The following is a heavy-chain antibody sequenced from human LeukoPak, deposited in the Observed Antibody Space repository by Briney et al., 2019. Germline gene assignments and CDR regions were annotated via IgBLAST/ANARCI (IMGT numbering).Heavy chain of an antibody. D-gene: IGHD5-18*01. CDR2: INPSGGST. V-gene: IGHV1-46*01. J-gene: IGHJ4*02. CDR3: ALPFRGYTYGSSGGGAGY. CDR1: GYTFTSYY. Sequence: GASVKVSCKASGYTFTSYYIHWVRQAPGQGLEWMGVINPSGGSTTYAQKFQGRVTVTGDTSTSTVYMELSSLRFEDTAVYYCALPFRGYTYGSSGGGAGYWGQGTLVTVSS.